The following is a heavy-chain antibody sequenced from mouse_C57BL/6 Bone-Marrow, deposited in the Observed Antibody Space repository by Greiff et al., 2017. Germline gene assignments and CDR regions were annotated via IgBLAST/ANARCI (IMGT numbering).Heavy chain of an antibody. CDR1: GIDFSRYW. J-gene: IGHJ3*01. V-gene: IGHV4-1*01. CDR2: INPDSSTI. CDR3: AREDYGSSYRFTFAY. Sequence: EVKLQESGGGLVQPGGSLKLSCAASGIDFSRYWMSWVRRAPGKGLEWIGEINPDSSTINYAPSLKDKFIISRDNAKNTLYLQMSKVRSEDTALYYCAREDYGSSYRFTFAYWGQGTLVTVSA. D-gene: IGHD1-1*01.